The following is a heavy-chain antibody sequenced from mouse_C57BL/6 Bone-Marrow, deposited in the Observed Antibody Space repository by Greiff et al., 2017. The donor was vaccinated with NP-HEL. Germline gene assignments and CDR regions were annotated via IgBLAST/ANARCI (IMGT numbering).Heavy chain of an antibody. J-gene: IGHJ3*01. V-gene: IGHV1-19*01. CDR3: ASFYYDYDVIAY. CDR2: INPYNGGT. Sequence: VQLQQSGPVLVKPGASVKMSCKASGYTFTDYYMNWVKQSHGKSLEWIGVINPYNGGTSYNQKFKGKATLTVDKSSSTAYMELNSLTSEDSAVYYCASFYYDYDVIAYWGQGTLVTVSA. D-gene: IGHD2-4*01. CDR1: GYTFTDYY.